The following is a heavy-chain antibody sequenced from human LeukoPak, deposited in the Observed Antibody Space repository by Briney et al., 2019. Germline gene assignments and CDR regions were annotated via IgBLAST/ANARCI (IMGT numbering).Heavy chain of an antibody. CDR2: IYYSGST. V-gene: IGHV4-59*01. CDR1: GGSISSYY. Sequence: SETLSLTCTVSGGSISSYYWSWIRQPPGKGLEWIGYIYYSGSTNYNPSLRSRVTISVDTSKNQFSLKLSSVTAADTAVYYCARHIAARKGPFDYWGQGTLVTVSS. J-gene: IGHJ4*02. CDR3: ARHIAARKGPFDY. D-gene: IGHD6-6*01.